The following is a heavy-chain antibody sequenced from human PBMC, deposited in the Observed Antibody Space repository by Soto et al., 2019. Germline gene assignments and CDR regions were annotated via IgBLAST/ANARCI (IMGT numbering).Heavy chain of an antibody. CDR1: GFSFSSYG. V-gene: IGHV3-33*01. D-gene: IGHD6-13*01. CDR2: IWYDGSNK. Sequence: GGSLRLSCAASGFSFSSYGMYWVRQAPGKGLEWVAVIWYDGSNKDYADSVKGRFTISRDNSKNTLYLQMNSLRAEDTAVYYCARDLAAAGTRGGYYYYGMDVWGQGTTVTVYS. J-gene: IGHJ6*02. CDR3: ARDLAAAGTRGGYYYYGMDV.